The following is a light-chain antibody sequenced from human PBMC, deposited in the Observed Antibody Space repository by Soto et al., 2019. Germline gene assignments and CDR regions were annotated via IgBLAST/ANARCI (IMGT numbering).Light chain of an antibody. CDR3: LQVNSYPRT. J-gene: IGKJ1*01. CDR2: TAS. CDR1: QGISSY. V-gene: IGKV1-9*01. Sequence: DIQLTQSPSFLSASVGDTVTITCRASQGISSYLAWYQQKPEKAPKLQIYTASTLQSGVPSRFSGSGSGTEFTLTISNLQPEDFATYYCLQVNSYPRTFGQGTKVEIK.